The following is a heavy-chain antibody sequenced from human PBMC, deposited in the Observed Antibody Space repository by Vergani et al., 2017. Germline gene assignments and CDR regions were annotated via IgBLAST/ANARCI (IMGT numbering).Heavy chain of an antibody. Sequence: VQLLESGGGLVQPGGSLRLSCAASGFSFSSSGFHWVRQAPGKGLEWVAFIHYDGSHEYYIDSVKGRFTISRDSSKTLYLQMDSLRVEDTAMYFCARDLSYSTAWPFFDSRGQGTLVTVSS. D-gene: IGHD4-11*01. J-gene: IGHJ4*02. CDR2: IHYDGSHE. CDR1: GFSFSSSG. CDR3: ARDLSYSTAWPFFDS. V-gene: IGHV3-30*02.